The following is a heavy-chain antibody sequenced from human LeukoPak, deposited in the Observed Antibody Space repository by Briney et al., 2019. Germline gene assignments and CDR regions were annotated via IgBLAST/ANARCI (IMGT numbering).Heavy chain of an antibody. V-gene: IGHV3-23*01. D-gene: IGHD5-24*01. CDR3: ASGREGYNTAFGY. CDR1: VFTFRNYA. J-gene: IGHJ4*02. Sequence: HGGSLRLSRAASVFTFRNYAMNWVRQAPARGLDWVSSISGSGNSPYYADFVKGRFTISRDNSKSTLYLQMNSLRAEDTAVYYCASGREGYNTAFGYWGQGTLLTVSS. CDR2: ISGSGNSP.